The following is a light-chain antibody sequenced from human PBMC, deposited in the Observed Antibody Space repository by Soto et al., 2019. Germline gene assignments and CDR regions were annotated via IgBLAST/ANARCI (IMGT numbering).Light chain of an antibody. V-gene: IGKV1-5*01. Sequence: GDRVTITCRASQTTNTWLAWYQQKPGTAPKLLIYDASSLEGGVPSRFSASVSGTECTLTISSLQPDDLATYYCQQYISYPYTFGQGTKLEIK. CDR2: DAS. CDR3: QQYISYPYT. J-gene: IGKJ2*01. CDR1: QTTNTW.